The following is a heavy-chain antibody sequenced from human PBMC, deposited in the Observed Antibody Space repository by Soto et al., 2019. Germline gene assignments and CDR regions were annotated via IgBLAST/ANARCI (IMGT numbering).Heavy chain of an antibody. Sequence: SVKVSCKASGGTFSSYAISWVRQAPGQGLEWMGGIIPIFDTANYAQKFQGRVTITADKSTSTAYMELSSLRSEDTAVYYCARPHFGAAGGPFTLDYWGQGTLVTVSS. CDR1: GGTFSSYA. CDR3: ARPHFGAAGGPFTLDY. V-gene: IGHV1-69*06. CDR2: IIPIFDTA. J-gene: IGHJ4*02. D-gene: IGHD6-13*01.